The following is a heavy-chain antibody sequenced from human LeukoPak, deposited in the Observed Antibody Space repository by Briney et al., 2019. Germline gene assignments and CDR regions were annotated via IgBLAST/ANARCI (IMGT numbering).Heavy chain of an antibody. CDR1: GFTFSKYW. Sequence: PGGSLRLSCAASGFTFSKYWMSWVRQAPGKGLEWVANIKQDGSEKHYVDSVKGRFTISRDNAKNSLYLQMNSLRAEDTAVYYCAGHGGTGYSSSWYFCWGQGTLVTVSS. CDR3: AGHGGTGYSSSWYFC. CDR2: IKQDGSEK. V-gene: IGHV3-7*02. D-gene: IGHD6-13*01. J-gene: IGHJ4*02.